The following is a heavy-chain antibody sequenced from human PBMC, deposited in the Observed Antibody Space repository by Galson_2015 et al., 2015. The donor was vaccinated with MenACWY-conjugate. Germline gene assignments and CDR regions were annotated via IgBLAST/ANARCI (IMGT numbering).Heavy chain of an antibody. CDR3: ARRPDNSYYDSSGYYYVFDY. D-gene: IGHD3-22*01. V-gene: IGHV3-20*04. CDR1: GFNFDDYA. J-gene: IGHJ4*02. CDR2: INWNGGST. Sequence: SLRLSCAASGFNFDDYAMNWVRQAPGKGLEWVSGINWNGGSTDYVDSVRGRFTVSRDNAKNSLFLQMNSLRAEDTAFYYCARRPDNSYYDSSGYYYVFDYWGQGTLVTVSS.